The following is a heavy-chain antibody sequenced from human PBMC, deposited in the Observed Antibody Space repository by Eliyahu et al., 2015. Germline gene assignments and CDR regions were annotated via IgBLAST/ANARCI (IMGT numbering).Heavy chain of an antibody. J-gene: IGHJ6*02. CDR1: GGSISSYY. CDR2: XYYSGST. Sequence: QVQLQESGPGLVKPSETLSLTCTVSGGSISSYYWSWIRXPPGKGLEWIGYXYYSGSTNYNPSLKSRVTISVDTSKNQFSLKLSSVTAADTAVYYCARDRHDFWSGSSFYYYGMDVWGQGTTVTVSS. CDR3: ARDRHDFWSGSSFYYYGMDV. D-gene: IGHD3-3*01. V-gene: IGHV4-59*01.